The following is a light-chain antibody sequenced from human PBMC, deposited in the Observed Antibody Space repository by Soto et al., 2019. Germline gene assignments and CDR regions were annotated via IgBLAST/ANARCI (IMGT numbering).Light chain of an antibody. J-gene: IGKJ2*01. CDR2: SAS. CDR1: QTISSY. V-gene: IGKV1-39*01. Sequence: DIQMTQSPTSLSASVGDSVTVSCRASQTISSYLNWYQQQPGKAPKLLVYSASNLQTGVPSRFSGSGFGTDYTLTISSLQPADFATYYCQQTFKTPHTFGQGTKVDIK. CDR3: QQTFKTPHT.